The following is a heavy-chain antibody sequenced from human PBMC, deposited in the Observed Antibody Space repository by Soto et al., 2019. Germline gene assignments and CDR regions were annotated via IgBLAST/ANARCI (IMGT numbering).Heavy chain of an antibody. V-gene: IGHV3-13*04. CDR1: GFPVSSAV. CDR2: IGAGHDT. CDR3: ATEVSDTTKGGWYFDL. Sequence: VQLVESGGGLVQPGGSLRLSCVVSGFPVSSAVMHWVRQPTGKGLEWVSAIGAGHDTNHPAFMKCRFTISTENVKHPLYLDLINVRDGDTAVYYCATEVSDTTKGGWYFDLWGRGTLVTVSS. D-gene: IGHD1-26*01. J-gene: IGHJ2*01.